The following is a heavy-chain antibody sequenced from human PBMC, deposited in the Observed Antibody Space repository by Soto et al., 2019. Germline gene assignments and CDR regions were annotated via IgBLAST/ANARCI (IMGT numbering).Heavy chain of an antibody. J-gene: IGHJ3*02. CDR3: ARGQTVGRTVGAFDI. D-gene: IGHD1-26*01. CDR2: IYPGDSDT. V-gene: IGHV5-51*01. Sequence: GESLKISCKGSGYSFSTYYIGWVRQMPGKGLECMGIIYPGDSDTRYGPSFQGQVLISVDKAISTAYLHWGSLESSDTAVYYCARGQTVGRTVGAFDIWGQGTVVTVSS. CDR1: GYSFSTYY.